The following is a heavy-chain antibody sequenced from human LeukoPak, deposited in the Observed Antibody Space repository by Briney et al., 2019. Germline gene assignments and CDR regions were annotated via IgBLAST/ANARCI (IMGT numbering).Heavy chain of an antibody. J-gene: IGHJ4*02. CDR2: IYYRVTS. V-gene: IGHV4-59*01. Sequence: SETLSLTCTVSGGSISSYYWSWIRQPPGKGLEWIGYIYYRVTSDYNPSLKSRVTMSVDMSTRQISLKLSSVTAADTAVYYCARAVGGDGSGSLWGPGTLVTVSS. CDR3: ARAVGGDGSGSL. CDR1: GGSISSYY. D-gene: IGHD3-10*01.